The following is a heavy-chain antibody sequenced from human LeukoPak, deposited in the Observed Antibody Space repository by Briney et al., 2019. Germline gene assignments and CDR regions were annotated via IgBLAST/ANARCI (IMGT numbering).Heavy chain of an antibody. J-gene: IGHJ3*02. CDR1: GFTFSSNW. CDR2: INSDGRST. Sequence: GGSLRLSCAASGFTFSSNWMHWVRQAPGKGLVWVSRINSDGRSTGYADSVKGRFTMSRDNAKNTLYLQMNSLRAEDTAVYYCAKDRHRGSYSPDAFDIWGQGTMVTVSS. CDR3: AKDRHRGSYSPDAFDI. V-gene: IGHV3-74*01. D-gene: IGHD1-26*01.